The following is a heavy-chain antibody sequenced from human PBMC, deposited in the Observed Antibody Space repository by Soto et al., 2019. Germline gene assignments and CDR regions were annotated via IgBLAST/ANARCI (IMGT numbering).Heavy chain of an antibody. V-gene: IGHV3-33*01. D-gene: IGHD3-10*01. CDR1: GFTFSSYG. Sequence: QVQLVESGGGVVQPGRSLRLSCAASGFTFSSYGMHWVRQAPGKGLEWVAVIWYDGSNKYYADSVKGRFTISRDNSKNTLYLQMNSQRAEDTAVYYCARDLGGDGMDVWGQGTTDTVSS. J-gene: IGHJ6*02. CDR2: IWYDGSNK. CDR3: ARDLGGDGMDV.